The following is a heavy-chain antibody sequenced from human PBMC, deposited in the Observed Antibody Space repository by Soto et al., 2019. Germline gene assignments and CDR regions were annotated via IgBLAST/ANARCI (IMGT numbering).Heavy chain of an antibody. J-gene: IGHJ6*02. CDR2: IFSNDEK. CDR1: GFSLSNARMG. V-gene: IGHV2-26*01. CDR3: ARTYYNYYDLDV. Sequence: GSGPTLVNPTETLTLTCTASGFSLSNARMGVSWIRQPPGKALEWLAHIFSNDEKSYSTSLKSRLTISKDTSKSQVVLTMTSMDPVDTATYYCARTYYNYYDLDVWGQGTTVTVSS.